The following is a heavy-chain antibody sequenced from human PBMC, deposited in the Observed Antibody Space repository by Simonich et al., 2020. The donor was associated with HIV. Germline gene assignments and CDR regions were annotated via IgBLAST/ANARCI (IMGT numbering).Heavy chain of an antibody. CDR3: ARGYCSSTSCMGGDTFDI. CDR1: GGSFSGYY. J-gene: IGHJ3*02. CDR2: INHFGGT. V-gene: IGHV4-34*01. Sequence: QVRLQQWGAGLLKPSETLSLTCAVYGGSFSGYYWSWIRQSPGKGLEWIGEINHFGGTNYNPSLKGRVTISVDTSKNQFSLKLSSVTAADTAVFYCARGYCSSTSCMGGDTFDIWGQGTVVTVS. D-gene: IGHD2-2*01.